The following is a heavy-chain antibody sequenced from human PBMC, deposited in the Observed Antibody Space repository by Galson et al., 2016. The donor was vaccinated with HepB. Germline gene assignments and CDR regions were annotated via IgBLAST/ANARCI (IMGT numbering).Heavy chain of an antibody. Sequence: SLRLSCAASGFVFSNFGLSWVRQAPGKGLEWVASISTRHTTYYSDSVQGRFTISRDNSSNTLYLQMNGLRAEDTAVYYCAKERLVRRIFDHWGQGTLLTVSS. CDR1: GFVFSNFG. CDR2: ISTRHTT. V-gene: IGHV3-23*01. J-gene: IGHJ4*02. CDR3: AKERLVRRIFDH. D-gene: IGHD1-1*01.